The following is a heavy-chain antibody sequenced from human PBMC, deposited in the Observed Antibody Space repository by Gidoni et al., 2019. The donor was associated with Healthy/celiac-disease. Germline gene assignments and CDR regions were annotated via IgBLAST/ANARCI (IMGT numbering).Heavy chain of an antibody. CDR3: ARGRWYYDSSGYYRYAFDY. CDR2: INHSGST. D-gene: IGHD3-22*01. Sequence: QVQLQQWGAGLLKPSETLSLTCAVYGGSFRGYYWSWIRQPPGKGLEWIGEINHSGSTNYNPSLKSRVTISVDTSKNQFSLKLSSVTAADTAVYYCARGRWYYDSSGYYRYAFDYWGQGTLVTVSS. V-gene: IGHV4-34*01. J-gene: IGHJ4*02. CDR1: GGSFRGYY.